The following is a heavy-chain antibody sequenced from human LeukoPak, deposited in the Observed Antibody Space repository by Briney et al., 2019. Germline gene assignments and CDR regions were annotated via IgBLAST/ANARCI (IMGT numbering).Heavy chain of an antibody. V-gene: IGHV4-31*03. Sequence: SETLSLTCTVSGGSISSGGYYWSWIRQHPGKGLEWIGYIYYSGSTYYNPSLKSRVTISVDTSKNQFSLKLSSVTAVDTAVYYCARDGTYGSGSYSKGFDYWGQGTLVTVSS. CDR2: IYYSGST. J-gene: IGHJ4*02. CDR1: GGSISSGGYY. CDR3: ARDGTYGSGSYSKGFDY. D-gene: IGHD3-10*01.